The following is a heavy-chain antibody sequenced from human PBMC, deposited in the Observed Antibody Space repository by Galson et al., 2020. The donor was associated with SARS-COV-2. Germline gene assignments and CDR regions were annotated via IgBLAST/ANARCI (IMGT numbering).Heavy chain of an antibody. CDR1: GFTFSSYG. CDR3: ARDPGRYDSSGYYGFQIDY. J-gene: IGHJ4*02. CDR2: IWYDGSNK. Sequence: GGSLRLSCAASGFTFSSYGMHWVRQAPGKGLEWVAVIWYDGSNKYYADSVKGRFTISRDNSKNTLYLQMNSLRAEDTAVYYCARDPGRYDSSGYYGFQIDYWGQGTLVTVSS. V-gene: IGHV3-33*01. D-gene: IGHD3-22*01.